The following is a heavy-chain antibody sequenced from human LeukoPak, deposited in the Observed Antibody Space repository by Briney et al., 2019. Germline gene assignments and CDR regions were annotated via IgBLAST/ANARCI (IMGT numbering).Heavy chain of an antibody. V-gene: IGHV3-23*01. J-gene: IGHJ6*02. CDR3: ARGGILYGLDV. CDR1: RFTFSAYS. Sequence: PGGSLRLSCAPARFTFSAYSMTWVRQAPGKGLEWVSAISGSGDNTYYADSVKGQFTISRDNSKNTLYLQMSSLRAEDTAAYFCARGGILYGLDVWGQGTTVTVSS. D-gene: IGHD6-13*01. CDR2: ISGSGDNT.